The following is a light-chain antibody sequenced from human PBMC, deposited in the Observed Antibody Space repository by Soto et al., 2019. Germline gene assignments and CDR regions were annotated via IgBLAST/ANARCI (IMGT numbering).Light chain of an antibody. CDR2: GAS. V-gene: IGKV3-20*01. Sequence: EVVLTQSPCSLSLSPGQRATLSCRASQSVDSTFFAWYQKKPGQAPRLLIYGASKRATGIPYRFSGSGSGTDFTLIISRLEPEDFAVYYCQQYMSSVTFGQGTKVEIK. CDR3: QQYMSSVT. J-gene: IGKJ1*01. CDR1: QSVDSTF.